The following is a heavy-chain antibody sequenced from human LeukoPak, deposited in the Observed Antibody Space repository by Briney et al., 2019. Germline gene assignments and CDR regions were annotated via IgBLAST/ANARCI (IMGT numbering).Heavy chain of an antibody. CDR1: GFTFDDYA. V-gene: IGHV3-9*01. CDR2: ISWNSGSI. Sequence: PGRSLRLSCAASGFTFDDYAMHWVRQAPGKGLEWVSGISWNSGSIGYADSVKGRFTISRDNAKNSLYLQMNSLRADDTAVYYCARGVVPAAMRYWYSDLWGRGTLVTVSS. D-gene: IGHD2-2*01. CDR3: ARGVVPAAMRYWYSDL. J-gene: IGHJ2*01.